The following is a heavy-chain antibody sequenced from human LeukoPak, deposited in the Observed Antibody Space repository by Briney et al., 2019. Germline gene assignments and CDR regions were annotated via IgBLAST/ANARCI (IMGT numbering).Heavy chain of an antibody. D-gene: IGHD3-3*01. CDR3: ARRGYDFWSGYYKGSELCGDDYYGMDV. V-gene: IGHV1-69*13. Sequence: ASVKVSCKASGGTFSSYASSWVRQAPGQGLDWMGGIIPIFGTANYAHKFEGRVTITADESTSPAYMELSSLRSEDTAVYYCARRGYDFWSGYYKGSELCGDDYYGMDVWGQGTTVTVSS. CDR1: GGTFSSYA. CDR2: IIPIFGTA. J-gene: IGHJ6*02.